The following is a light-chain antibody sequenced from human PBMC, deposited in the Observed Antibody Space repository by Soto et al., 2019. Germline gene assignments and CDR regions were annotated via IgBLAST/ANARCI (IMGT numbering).Light chain of an antibody. CDR3: SSYTTSDTLI. CDR2: GNS. Sequence: QSVLTQPPSVSGAPGQRVTISCTGSSSNIGAGYGAHWYQQLPGTAPKLLVYGNSNRPSGVPDRFSGSKSATSASLAITGLQAEDEAEYYCSSYTTSDTLIFGGGTKLTVL. CDR1: SSNIGAGYG. V-gene: IGLV1-40*01. J-gene: IGLJ2*01.